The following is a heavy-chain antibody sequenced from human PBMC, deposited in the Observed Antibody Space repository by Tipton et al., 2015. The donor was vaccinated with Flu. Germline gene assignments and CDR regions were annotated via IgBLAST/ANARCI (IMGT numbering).Heavy chain of an antibody. J-gene: IGHJ4*02. CDR1: GDSISNNY. Sequence: TLSLTCTVSGDSISNNYWSWIRQPPGKALEWIGYISYSGSTTYKPSLQSRVTISLDTSKKQFSLKLTSVTTADTAVYFCARVHEYFGFSDYWGQGSLVAVSP. CDR2: ISYSGST. D-gene: IGHD6-6*01. V-gene: IGHV4-59*01. CDR3: ARVHEYFGFSDY.